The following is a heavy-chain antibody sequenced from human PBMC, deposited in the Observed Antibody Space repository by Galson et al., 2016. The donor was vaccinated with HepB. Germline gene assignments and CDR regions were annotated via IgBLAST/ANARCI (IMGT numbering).Heavy chain of an antibody. Sequence: SLRLSCAASGFTFSSYGIHWVRQAPGKGLEWVAVTSYDGSNKYYADSVTGRFTISRDNSKNTLYLQMNILRPEDTAVYFCARAGYHGADAYYYYFDYWGQGTLVTVSS. CDR2: TSYDGSNK. J-gene: IGHJ4*02. D-gene: IGHD3-10*01. CDR3: ARAGYHGADAYYYYFDY. V-gene: IGHV3-30*03. CDR1: GFTFSSYG.